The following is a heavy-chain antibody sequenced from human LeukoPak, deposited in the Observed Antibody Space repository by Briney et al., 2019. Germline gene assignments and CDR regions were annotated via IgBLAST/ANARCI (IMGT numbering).Heavy chain of an antibody. Sequence: GSGPTLVNPTETLTLTCTVSGFSLSNARMGVSRIRQPPGKALEWLAHIFSNDEKSYSTSLKSRLTISKDTSKSQVVLTMTNMDPVDTATYYCARIITMVRGVIVFDYWGQGTLVTVSS. V-gene: IGHV2-26*01. CDR3: ARIITMVRGVIVFDY. J-gene: IGHJ4*02. CDR2: IFSNDEK. D-gene: IGHD3-10*01. CDR1: GFSLSNARMG.